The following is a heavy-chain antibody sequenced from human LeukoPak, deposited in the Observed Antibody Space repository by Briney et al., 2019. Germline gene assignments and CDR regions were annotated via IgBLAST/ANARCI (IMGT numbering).Heavy chain of an antibody. D-gene: IGHD6-19*01. Sequence: TGGSLRLSCAASGFTFSSYGMHWVRQAPGKGLEWVAFIRYDGSNKYYADSVKGRFTISRDNSKNTLYLQMNSLRAEDTAVYYCAKDGGLAVAGTIDYYYYMDVWGKGTTVTISS. V-gene: IGHV3-30*02. CDR3: AKDGGLAVAGTIDYYYYMDV. CDR2: IRYDGSNK. J-gene: IGHJ6*03. CDR1: GFTFSSYG.